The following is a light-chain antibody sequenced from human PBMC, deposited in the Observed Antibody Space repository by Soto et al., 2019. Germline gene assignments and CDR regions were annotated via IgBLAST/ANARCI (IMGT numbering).Light chain of an antibody. CDR3: QQSEALVLS. Sequence: DIQMTQSPSSLSASVGDRVTITCQASQDITDYLHWYQQKPGKAPRLLIYDASNLETGVPSRFSGSGSGTDFNFTISSRQPEDTATYYCQQSEALVLSFGGGTKVEI. CDR1: QDITDY. CDR2: DAS. V-gene: IGKV1-33*01. J-gene: IGKJ4*01.